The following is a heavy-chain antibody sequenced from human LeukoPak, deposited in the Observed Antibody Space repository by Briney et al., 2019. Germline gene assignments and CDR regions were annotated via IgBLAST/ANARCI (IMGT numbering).Heavy chain of an antibody. D-gene: IGHD2-2*01. Sequence: GGSLRLSCAASGFTFSSYVMHWVRQAPGKGLEWVAFIRYDGSDKFYADSVKGRFTISRDNSKNTLYLQMNSLRPEDTAVYYCARDIVVPAASGSYFDYWGQGTLITVSS. CDR3: ARDIVVPAASGSYFDY. CDR2: IRYDGSDK. V-gene: IGHV3-30*02. J-gene: IGHJ4*02. CDR1: GFTFSSYV.